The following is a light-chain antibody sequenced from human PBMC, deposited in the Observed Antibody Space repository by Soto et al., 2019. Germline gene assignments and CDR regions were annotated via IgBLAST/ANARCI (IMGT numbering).Light chain of an antibody. CDR1: QSISSW. Sequence: DIQMTQSPSTLSASVGDRVTITCRASQSISSWLAWYQQKPGKAPKLLIYKASNLENGVPSRFSGSGSGTDFTLTISSLQPDDFATYYCQQYHSYSHTFGPRTKLEIK. CDR3: QQYHSYSHT. CDR2: KAS. J-gene: IGKJ2*01. V-gene: IGKV1-5*03.